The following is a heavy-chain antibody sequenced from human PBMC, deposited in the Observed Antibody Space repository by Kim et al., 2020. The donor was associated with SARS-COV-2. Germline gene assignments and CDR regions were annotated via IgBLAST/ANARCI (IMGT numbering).Heavy chain of an antibody. V-gene: IGHV4-39*07. D-gene: IGHD3-22*01. Sequence: SETLSLTCTVSGGSISSSSYYWGWIRQPPGKGLEWIGSIYYSGSTYYNPSLKSRVTISVDTSKNQFSLKLSSVTAADTAVYYCARDPGGSSGEYWGQGTLVTVSS. J-gene: IGHJ4*02. CDR3: ARDPGGSSGEY. CDR2: IYYSGST. CDR1: GGSISSSSYY.